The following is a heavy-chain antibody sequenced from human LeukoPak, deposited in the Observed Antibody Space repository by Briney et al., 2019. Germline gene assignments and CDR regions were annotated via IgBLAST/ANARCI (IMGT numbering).Heavy chain of an antibody. Sequence: GGSLRLSCAASGFSFSAYAMHWLRQAPGKGLEGVADISYDESDKYYAASVKGRFTISRDNSKNTLYLQMNSLRVDGPAVYYCVRDGAAATATEDFWGQGTLVTVSS. CDR2: ISYDESDK. CDR1: GFSFSAYA. D-gene: IGHD6-13*01. V-gene: IGHV3-30-3*01. J-gene: IGHJ4*02. CDR3: VRDGAAATATEDF.